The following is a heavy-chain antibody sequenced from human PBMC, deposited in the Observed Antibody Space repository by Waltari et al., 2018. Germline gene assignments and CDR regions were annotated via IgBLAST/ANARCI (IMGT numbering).Heavy chain of an antibody. Sequence: QVQLQQSGPGLVKPSQTLSLTCAVSGDSLFTTSVAWNWIRQSPSRGLEWLGRTYYRSQWRNDYALSVKGRITDNPDTSKNHFSLQLDSVTPDDTAVYYCARGKFTAFDIWGQGTMVTVSS. CDR3: ARGKFTAFDI. J-gene: IGHJ3*02. CDR1: GDSLFTTSVA. V-gene: IGHV6-1*01. CDR2: TYYRSQWRN.